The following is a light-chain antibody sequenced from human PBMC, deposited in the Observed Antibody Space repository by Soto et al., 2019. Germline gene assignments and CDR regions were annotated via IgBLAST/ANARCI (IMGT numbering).Light chain of an antibody. CDR3: QQRSNWPPYT. CDR2: GAS. J-gene: IGKJ2*01. Sequence: EIVMTQSPSTLSVSPGESATLSCRASQSVDSSLAWYQQKPGQAPRLLIYGASTRATGIPARFSGGGSGTVFTLTISTLQSEDFAVYYCQQRSNWPPYTFGQGTKLEIK. CDR1: QSVDSS. V-gene: IGKV3-15*01.